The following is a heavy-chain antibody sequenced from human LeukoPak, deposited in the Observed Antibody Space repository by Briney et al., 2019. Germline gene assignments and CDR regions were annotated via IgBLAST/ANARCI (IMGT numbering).Heavy chain of an antibody. D-gene: IGHD1-14*01. V-gene: IGHV3-30*18. CDR2: ISYDGSNK. Sequence: GGSLRLSCAASGFTFSSYGMHWVRQAPGEGLEWVAVISYDGSNKYYADSVKGRFTISRDNSKNTLYLQMNSLRAEDTAVYYCAKEWSPGDYWGQGTLVTVSS. CDR1: GFTFSSYG. J-gene: IGHJ4*02. CDR3: AKEWSPGDY.